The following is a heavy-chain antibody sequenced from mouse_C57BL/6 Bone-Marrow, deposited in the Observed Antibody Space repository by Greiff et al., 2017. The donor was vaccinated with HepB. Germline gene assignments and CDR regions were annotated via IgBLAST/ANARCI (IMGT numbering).Heavy chain of an antibody. CDR2: IRLKSDNYAT. D-gene: IGHD1-3*01. Sequence: EVKLVESGGGLVQPGGSMKLSCVASGFTFSNYWMNWVRQFPEKGLEWVAQIRLKSDNYATHYAESVKGRFTISRDDSKSSVYLQMNNLRAEDTGIDYCTRGGDNAFAYWGQGTLVTVSA. CDR3: TRGGDNAFAY. J-gene: IGHJ3*01. V-gene: IGHV6-3*01. CDR1: GFTFSNYW.